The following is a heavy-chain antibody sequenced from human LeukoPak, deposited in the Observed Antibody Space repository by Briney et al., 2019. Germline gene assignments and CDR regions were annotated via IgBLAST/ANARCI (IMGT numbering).Heavy chain of an antibody. D-gene: IGHD3-10*01. V-gene: IGHV3-23*01. CDR3: AKDQARGSGSYWIKDAFDI. CDR2: ISGSGGST. CDR1: GFTFSSYW. Sequence: GGSLRLSSAASGFTFSSYWMHWVRQAPGKGLEWVSAISGSGGSTYYADSVKGRFTISRDNSKNTLYLQMNSLRAEDTAVYYCAKDQARGSGSYWIKDAFDIWGQGTMVTVSS. J-gene: IGHJ3*02.